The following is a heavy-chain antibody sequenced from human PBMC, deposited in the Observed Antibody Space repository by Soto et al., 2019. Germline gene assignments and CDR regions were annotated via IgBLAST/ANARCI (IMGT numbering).Heavy chain of an antibody. CDR1: GWSVSSYR. Sequence: RCGWSVSSYRRARVRQMPGKGLEWMGIIYPGDSDTRYSPSFQGQVTISADKSISTAYLQWSSLKASDTAMYYCARSPSSTSYYYGMDVWGQGTTVTVSS. J-gene: IGHJ6*02. D-gene: IGHD2-2*01. CDR2: IYPGDSDT. CDR3: ARSPSSTSYYYGMDV. V-gene: IGHV5-51*01.